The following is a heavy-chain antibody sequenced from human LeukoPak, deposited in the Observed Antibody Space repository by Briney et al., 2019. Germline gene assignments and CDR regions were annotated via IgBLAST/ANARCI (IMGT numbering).Heavy chain of an antibody. CDR1: GGSISSYY. J-gene: IGHJ6*03. Sequence: PSETLSLTCTVSGGSISSYYWSWIRQPPGKGLEWIGYIYYSGSTNYNPSLKGRVTISVDTSNNQFSLKLSSVTAADTAVYYCAGVNSSSNYYYYMDVWGKGTTVTVSS. D-gene: IGHD6-6*01. CDR2: IYYSGST. V-gene: IGHV4-59*08. CDR3: AGVNSSSNYYYYMDV.